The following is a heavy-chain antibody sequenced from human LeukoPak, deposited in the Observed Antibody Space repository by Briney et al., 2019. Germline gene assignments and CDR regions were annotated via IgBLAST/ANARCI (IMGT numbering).Heavy chain of an antibody. D-gene: IGHD3-10*01. CDR3: ARSLLWFGANLIWFDS. J-gene: IGHJ5*01. V-gene: IGHV3-21*01. Sequence: GGSLRLSCAASGFTFSSYSMNWVRQAPGKGLEWVSSISSSSSYIYYADSVKGRFTISRDNAKNSLYLQMNSLRAEDTAVYYCARSLLWFGANLIWFDSWGQGTLVTVSS. CDR1: GFTFSSYS. CDR2: ISSSSSYI.